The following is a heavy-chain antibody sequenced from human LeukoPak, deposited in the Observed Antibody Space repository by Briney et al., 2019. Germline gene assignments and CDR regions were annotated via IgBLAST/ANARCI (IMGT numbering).Heavy chain of an antibody. CDR2: ISGSGGST. Sequence: GGSLRLSCAASGFTFSSYAMSWVRRAPGKGLEWVSAISGSGGSTYYADSVKGRFTISRDNSKNTLYLQMNSLRAEDTAVYHCARGPPGSSWYFDYWGQETLVTVSS. J-gene: IGHJ4*02. D-gene: IGHD6-13*01. CDR3: ARGPPGSSWYFDY. CDR1: GFTFSSYA. V-gene: IGHV3-23*01.